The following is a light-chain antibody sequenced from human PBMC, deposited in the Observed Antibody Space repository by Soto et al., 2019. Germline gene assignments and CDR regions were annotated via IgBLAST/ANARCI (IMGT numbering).Light chain of an antibody. CDR3: YSFAGSFTSV. CDR2: DVS. V-gene: IGLV2-11*01. CDR1: SSDVGAYNY. J-gene: IGLJ3*02. Sequence: QSALTQPPSVSGSPGQSVTISCTGTSSDVGAYNYVSWYQQHPGKAPKLMISDVSKRPSGVPDRFSGSKSGNTASLTISGLQAEDEADYYCYSFAGSFTSVFGGGTKVTVL.